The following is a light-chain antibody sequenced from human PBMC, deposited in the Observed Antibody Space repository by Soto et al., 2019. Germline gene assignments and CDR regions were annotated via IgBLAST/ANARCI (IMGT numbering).Light chain of an antibody. CDR2: GAS. J-gene: IGKJ5*01. V-gene: IGKV3-15*01. CDR3: QQYNTWPPIP. Sequence: EIVMTQSLATLSVSTGERATLSCRASQSVSSNLAWYQQKPGQAPRLLIYGASTRATGIPARFSGSGSGTEFTLTISSLQSEDFAVYYCQQYNTWPPIPFGQGTRLEIK. CDR1: QSVSSN.